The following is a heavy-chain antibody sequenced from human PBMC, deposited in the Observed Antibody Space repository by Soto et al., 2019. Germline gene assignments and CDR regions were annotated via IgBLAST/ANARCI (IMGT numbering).Heavy chain of an antibody. CDR1: GYSISSGYY. Sequence: SETLSLTCAVSGYSISSGYYWGWIRQPPGKGLEWIGSIYHSGSTYYNPSLKSRVTISVDTSKNQFSLKLSSVTAADTAVYYCARDVKQQLANWFDPWGQGTLVTVS. J-gene: IGHJ5*02. CDR3: ARDVKQQLANWFDP. CDR2: IYHSGST. D-gene: IGHD6-13*01. V-gene: IGHV4-38-2*02.